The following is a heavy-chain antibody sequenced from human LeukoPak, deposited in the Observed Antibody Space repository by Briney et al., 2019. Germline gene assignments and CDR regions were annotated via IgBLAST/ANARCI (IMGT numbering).Heavy chain of an antibody. Sequence: ASVKVSCKTSGYTFTGYYLHWVRQAPGQGLEWMGWISPNTSATKYAQKFQGRVAMTRDTSISIAYMELSRLRSDDTAVYYCARGLYNTYPEDYWGQGTLVTVSS. D-gene: IGHD1-1*01. CDR2: ISPNTSAT. CDR1: GYTFTGYY. CDR3: ARGLYNTYPEDY. J-gene: IGHJ4*02. V-gene: IGHV1-2*02.